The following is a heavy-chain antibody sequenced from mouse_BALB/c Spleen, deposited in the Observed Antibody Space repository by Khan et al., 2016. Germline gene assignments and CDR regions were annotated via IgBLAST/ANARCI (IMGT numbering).Heavy chain of an antibody. Sequence: VQLKESGPGLVKPSQSLSLTCTVTGYSITSDYAWNWIRQFPGNKLEWMGYISYSGSTSYNPSLKSRISITRDTSKNQFFLQLNSVTTEDTATYYGARRGYYEAMDYWGQGTSVTVSS. CDR2: ISYSGST. V-gene: IGHV3-2*02. CDR1: GYSITSDYA. D-gene: IGHD2-3*01. CDR3: ARRGYYEAMDY. J-gene: IGHJ4*01.